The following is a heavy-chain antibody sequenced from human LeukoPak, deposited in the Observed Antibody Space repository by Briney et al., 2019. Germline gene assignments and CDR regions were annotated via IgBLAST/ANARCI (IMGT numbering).Heavy chain of an antibody. CDR2: INTNTGNP. CDR1: AYALTDYA. J-gene: IGHJ4*02. V-gene: IGHV7-4-1*02. D-gene: IGHD7-27*01. CDR3: ARGAGTRPGINSGSDY. Sequence: GASVKVSCKASAYALTDYAMNWVRQAPGQGLEWMGWINTNTGNPTYAQGFTGRFVFSLDTSVSTAYLQISSLKAEDTAVYYCARGAGTRPGINSGSDYWGQGTLVTVSS.